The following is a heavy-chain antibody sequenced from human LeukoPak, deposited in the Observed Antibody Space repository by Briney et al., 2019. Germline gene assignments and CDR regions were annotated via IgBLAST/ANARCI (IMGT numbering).Heavy chain of an antibody. CDR3: ARAYYDFWSGSIDY. V-gene: IGHV3-30-3*01. CDR1: GFTFSSYA. Sequence: PGGSLRLSCAASGFTFSSYAMHWVRQAPGKGLEWVAVISYDGSNKYYADSVKGRFTISRDNSKNTLYLQMNSLRAEDTAVYHCARAYYDFWSGSIDYWGQGTLVTVSS. J-gene: IGHJ4*02. CDR2: ISYDGSNK. D-gene: IGHD3-3*01.